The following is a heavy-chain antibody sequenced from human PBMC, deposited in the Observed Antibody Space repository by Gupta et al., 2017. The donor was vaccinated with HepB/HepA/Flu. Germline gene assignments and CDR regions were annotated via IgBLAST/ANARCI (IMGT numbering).Heavy chain of an antibody. CDR2: IYSSGIT. CDR1: GGSISRSSFY. Sequence: QLQLQESGPGLVKPSETLSLTCTVSGGSISRSSFYWGWIRQPPGKGLESIGTIYSSGITYYNPSLKSRVTISIDTSKNQFSLKLSSVTAADTAVYYCARRSGGNYCFDYWGQGTLVTVSS. CDR3: ARRSGGNYCFDY. J-gene: IGHJ4*02. V-gene: IGHV4-39*01. D-gene: IGHD1-7*01.